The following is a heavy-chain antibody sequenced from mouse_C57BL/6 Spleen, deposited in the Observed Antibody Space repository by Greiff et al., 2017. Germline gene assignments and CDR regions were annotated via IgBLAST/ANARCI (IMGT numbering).Heavy chain of an antibody. Sequence: VQLQQSGAELARPGASVKLSCKASGYTFTSYGISWVKQRTGQGLEWIGEIYPRSGNTYYNEKFKGKATLTADKSSSTAYMELRSLTSEDSAVYVCAREGITTSFFDYWGQGTTLTVSS. J-gene: IGHJ2*01. D-gene: IGHD1-1*01. CDR2: IYPRSGNT. V-gene: IGHV1-81*01. CDR1: GYTFTSYG. CDR3: AREGITTSFFDY.